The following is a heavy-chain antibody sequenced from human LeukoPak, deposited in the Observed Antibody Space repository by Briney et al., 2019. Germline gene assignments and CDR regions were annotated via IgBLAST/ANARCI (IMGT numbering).Heavy chain of an antibody. D-gene: IGHD6-13*01. CDR1: GGTFSSYA. CDR3: AKDFVIGSSWSYYFDY. V-gene: IGHV1-69*13. J-gene: IGHJ4*02. Sequence: ASVKVSCKASGGTFSSYAISWVRQAPGQGLEWMGGIIPIFGTANYAQKFQGRVTITADESTSTAYMELSSLRAEDTAVYYCAKDFVIGSSWSYYFDYWGQGTLVTVSS. CDR2: IIPIFGTA.